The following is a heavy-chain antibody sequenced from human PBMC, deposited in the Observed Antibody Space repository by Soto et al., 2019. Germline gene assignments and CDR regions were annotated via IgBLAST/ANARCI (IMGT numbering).Heavy chain of an antibody. V-gene: IGHV1-2*04. CDR2: INPNSGGT. CDR1: GYTFTGYY. CDR3: ARDSSGWYSDYYYGMDV. Sequence: ASVKVSCKASGYTFTGYYMHWVRQAPGQGIEWMGWINPNSGGTNYAQKFQGWVTMTRDTSISTAYMELSRLRSDDTAVYYCARDSSGWYSDYYYGMDVWGQGTTVTVSS. D-gene: IGHD6-19*01. J-gene: IGHJ6*02.